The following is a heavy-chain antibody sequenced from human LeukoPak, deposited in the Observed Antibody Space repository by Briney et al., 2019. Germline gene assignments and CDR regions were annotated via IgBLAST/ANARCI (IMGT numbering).Heavy chain of an antibody. Sequence: GGSLRLSCAASGFTFARHALTWVRQAPGMGLEWVSTISGGGGSTHYADSVKGRFTISRDNSKDTVFLQMNNLRAEDTAIYYCAREGGSCTSNSCSDYFDYWGQGTLVTVPP. CDR3: AREGGSCTSNSCSDYFDY. V-gene: IGHV3-23*01. D-gene: IGHD6-13*01. CDR2: ISGGGGST. CDR1: GFTFARHA. J-gene: IGHJ4*02.